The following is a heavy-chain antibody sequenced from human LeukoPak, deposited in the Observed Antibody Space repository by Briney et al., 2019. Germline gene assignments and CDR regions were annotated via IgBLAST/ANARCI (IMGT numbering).Heavy chain of an antibody. CDR1: GGSFSGYY. CDR2: INHSGST. J-gene: IGHJ3*02. CDR3: ARGDVEQWDVRPSLWAFDI. V-gene: IGHV4-34*01. Sequence: PSETLSLTCAVYGGSFSGYYWSWLRQPPGKGLEWIGEINHSGSTKYNPSLKSRVTISVDTPKNQFSLNLRSVTAADTAVYYCARGDVEQWDVRPSLWAFDIWGQGTMVTVSS. D-gene: IGHD6-19*01.